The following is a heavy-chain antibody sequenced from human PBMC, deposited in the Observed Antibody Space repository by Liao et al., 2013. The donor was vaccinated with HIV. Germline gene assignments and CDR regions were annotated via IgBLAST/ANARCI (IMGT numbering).Heavy chain of an antibody. CDR2: FYHSGST. V-gene: IGHV4-59*01. Sequence: QVQLQESGPRLVKPSETLSLICTVSGGSMRTNYWSWIRQPPGKGLEWIGYFYHSGSTNYNPSLKSRVTISIETSKNQFSLRLSSVTAADTAVYYCARGGLRFDYWGQGTLVTVSS. J-gene: IGHJ4*02. CDR1: GGSMRTNY. CDR3: ARGGLRFDY. D-gene: IGHD2-21*02.